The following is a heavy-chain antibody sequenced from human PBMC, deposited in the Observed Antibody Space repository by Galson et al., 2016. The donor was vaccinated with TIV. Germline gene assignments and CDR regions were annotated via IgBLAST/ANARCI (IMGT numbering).Heavy chain of an antibody. CDR1: GGSVSGSTYF. Sequence: TLSLTCTVSGGSVSGSTYFWAWVRQPPGGGLEWIGPVYYDGTTYTNPSLKSPVTLSVDSSKNQISLKLSSVTAADTAIYFCARHGPWSFYFDFWGQGTLVTVSS. CDR3: ARHGPWSFYFDF. D-gene: IGHD3-16*02. CDR2: VYYDGTT. J-gene: IGHJ4*02. V-gene: IGHV4-39*01.